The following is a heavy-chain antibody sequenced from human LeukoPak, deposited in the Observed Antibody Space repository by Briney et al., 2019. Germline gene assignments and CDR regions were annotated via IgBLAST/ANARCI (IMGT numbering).Heavy chain of an antibody. D-gene: IGHD6-13*01. V-gene: IGHV3-11*03. CDR3: ASSYSSTYYLFDF. CDR2: MSGTSSYT. J-gene: IGHJ4*02. Sequence: GGSLRLSCAASGFTFSDYYMSWIRQAPGKGLEWVSYMSGTSSYTNYADSVKGRFTISRDNAKKSLYLQMNSLRPEDTAVYYCASSYSSTYYLFDFWGQGTLATVSS. CDR1: GFTFSDYY.